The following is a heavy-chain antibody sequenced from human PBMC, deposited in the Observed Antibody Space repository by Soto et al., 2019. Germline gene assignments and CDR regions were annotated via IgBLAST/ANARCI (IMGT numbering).Heavy chain of an antibody. J-gene: IGHJ5*02. CDR1: GYTFTSYG. Sequence: ASVKVSCKASGYTFTSYGISWVRQAPGQGLEWMGWISAYNGNTNYAQKLQGRVTMTTDTSTSTAYMELRSLRSDDTAVYYCARDVMVAATHWFDPWGQGTLVTVSS. D-gene: IGHD2-15*01. CDR2: ISAYNGNT. V-gene: IGHV1-18*01. CDR3: ARDVMVAATHWFDP.